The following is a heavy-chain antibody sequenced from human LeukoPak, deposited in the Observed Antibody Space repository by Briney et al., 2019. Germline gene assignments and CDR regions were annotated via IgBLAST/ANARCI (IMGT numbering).Heavy chain of an antibody. CDR3: AKRGVVIRVILVGFHKEAYYFDS. J-gene: IGHJ4*02. D-gene: IGHD3-22*01. CDR1: GFTFDDYA. V-gene: IGHV3-9*01. CDR2: ISWNSGSI. Sequence: GGSLRLSCAASGFTFDDYAMHWVRQAPGKGLEWVSGISWNSGSIGYADSVKGRFTTSRDNAKNSLYLQMNSLRAEDTAVYFCAKRGVVIRVILVGFHKEAYYFDSWGQGALVTVSS.